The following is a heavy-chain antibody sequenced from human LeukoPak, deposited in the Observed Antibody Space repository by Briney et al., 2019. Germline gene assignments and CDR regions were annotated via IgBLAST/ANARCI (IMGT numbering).Heavy chain of an antibody. CDR3: ARGSDRVAVAGLNWFDP. Sequence: PGGSLRLSCAASGFTFSDYWMHWVRQAPGKGLVWVSRINSDGSSTRYADSVKGRFTISRDTAKNTLYLQMNSLRAEDTAVYYCARGSDRVAVAGLNWFDPWGQGTLVTVSS. D-gene: IGHD6-19*01. V-gene: IGHV3-74*01. J-gene: IGHJ5*02. CDR2: INSDGSST. CDR1: GFTFSDYW.